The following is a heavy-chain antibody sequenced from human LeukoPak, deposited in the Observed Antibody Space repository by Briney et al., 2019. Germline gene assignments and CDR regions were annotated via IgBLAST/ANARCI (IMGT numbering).Heavy chain of an antibody. J-gene: IGHJ5*02. CDR2: INHSGST. V-gene: IGHV4-34*01. D-gene: IGHD6-13*01. Sequence: PSETLSLTCAVYGGSFSDYYWSWLRQPPGKGLEWFGEINHSGSTNYNPSLKSRVTISRDTSKNHFSLKLRSVTAADTAVYDCARGRNSRSRNLFDPWGQGTLVTVSS. CDR3: ARGRNSRSRNLFDP. CDR1: GGSFSDYY.